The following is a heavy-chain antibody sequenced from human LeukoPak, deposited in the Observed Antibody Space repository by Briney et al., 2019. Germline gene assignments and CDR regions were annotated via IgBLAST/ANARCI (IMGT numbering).Heavy chain of an antibody. CDR1: GYSFTSYW. CDR2: IYPGDSDT. CDR3: ARQDGTGWYYFDY. V-gene: IGHV5-51*01. J-gene: IGHJ4*02. D-gene: IGHD6-19*01. Sequence: GESLNISCKGSGYSFTSYWIAWVRPMPGKGLEWMGIIYPGDSDTRYSPSFQGQVTISADKSISTAYLRWSSLKASDIAMYYCARQDGTGWYYFDYWGQGTLVTVSS.